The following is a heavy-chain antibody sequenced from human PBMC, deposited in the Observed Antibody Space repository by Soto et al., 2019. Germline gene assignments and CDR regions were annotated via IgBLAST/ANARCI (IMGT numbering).Heavy chain of an antibody. Sequence: QVQLVQSGAEVKKPGSSVKDSCKASGDTFSSYTIRWVRQAPGQGLEWMGMIIPILGIAHYAQKFQGRVTITADKSTSTAYMELSSLRSEDTAVYYCARGPATDGYWGQGTLVTVSS. V-gene: IGHV1-69*02. CDR2: IIPILGIA. J-gene: IGHJ4*02. D-gene: IGHD2-2*01. CDR3: ARGPATDGY. CDR1: GDTFSSYT.